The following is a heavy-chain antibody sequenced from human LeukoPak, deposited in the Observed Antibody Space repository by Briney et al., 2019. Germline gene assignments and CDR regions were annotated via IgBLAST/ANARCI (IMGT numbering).Heavy chain of an antibody. Sequence: PSETLSLTCTVSGGSIRSYYWSWIRQPPGKGLGWIGYIYYSGSTNYNPSLKSRVTISVDTSKNQSSLKLSSVTAADTAVYYCAVCSSTYYYYGMDVWGKGTTVTVSS. D-gene: IGHD2-2*01. V-gene: IGHV4-59*01. CDR2: IYYSGST. CDR1: GGSIRSYY. CDR3: AVCSSTYYYYGMDV. J-gene: IGHJ6*04.